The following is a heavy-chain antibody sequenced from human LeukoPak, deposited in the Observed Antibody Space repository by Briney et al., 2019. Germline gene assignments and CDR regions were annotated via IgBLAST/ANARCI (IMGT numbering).Heavy chain of an antibody. CDR3: ARGGRLTEGNYYDSSGYSFFRTDAFDI. D-gene: IGHD3-22*01. V-gene: IGHV3-7*01. CDR2: IKQDGSEK. J-gene: IGHJ3*02. Sequence: GGSLRLSCAASGFTFSSYWMSWVRQAPGKGLEWVANIKQDGSEKYYVDSVKGRFTISRDNAKNSLYLQMNSLRAEDTAVYYCARGGRLTEGNYYDSSGYSFFRTDAFDIWGQGTMVTVSS. CDR1: GFTFSSYW.